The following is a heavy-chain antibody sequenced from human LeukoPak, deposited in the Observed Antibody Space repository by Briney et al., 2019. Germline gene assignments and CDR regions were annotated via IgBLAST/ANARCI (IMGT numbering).Heavy chain of an antibody. J-gene: IGHJ6*02. CDR1: GYTFTGYY. CDR3: ARAIIQKWFGVLFAVKYYYYGMDV. D-gene: IGHD3-10*01. Sequence: ASVKVSCKASGYTFTGYYMHWVRQAPGQGLEWMGWINPNSGGTNYAQKLQGRVTMTRDTSISTAYMELSRLRSDDTAVYYCARAIIQKWFGVLFAVKYYYYGMDVWGQGTTVTVSS. CDR2: INPNSGGT. V-gene: IGHV1-2*02.